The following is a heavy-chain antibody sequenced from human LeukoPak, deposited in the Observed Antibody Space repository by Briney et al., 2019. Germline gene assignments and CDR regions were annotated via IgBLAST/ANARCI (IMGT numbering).Heavy chain of an antibody. Sequence: GSLILSCAASGFIFSIFDMNWVRQAPGKGLEWVSFISGGGSTIYYADSVKGRFTISRDNAKNSLYLQMNSLRDDDTAVYYCARKLVGAAGAAFDIWGKGTMVTVSS. V-gene: IGHV3-48*02. D-gene: IGHD1-26*01. CDR2: ISGGGSTI. J-gene: IGHJ3*02. CDR1: GFIFSIFD. CDR3: ARKLVGAAGAAFDI.